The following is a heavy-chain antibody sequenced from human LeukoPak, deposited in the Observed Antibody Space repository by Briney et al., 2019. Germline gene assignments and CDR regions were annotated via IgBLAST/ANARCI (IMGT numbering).Heavy chain of an antibody. V-gene: IGHV3-23*01. CDR3: AKASVAIPQYCNS. Sequence: GGPLDPSGEPLELTLGNNPRTGVARAPGRGRRGAFTISGTGSSTYYADSAKGRFTISRDNSKDTLFLQLNSLTAADTAMYFCAKASVAIPQYCNSWGQGTLVTVSS. CDR1: ELTLGNNP. D-gene: IGHD2-2*02. J-gene: IGHJ5*02. CDR2: ISGTGSST.